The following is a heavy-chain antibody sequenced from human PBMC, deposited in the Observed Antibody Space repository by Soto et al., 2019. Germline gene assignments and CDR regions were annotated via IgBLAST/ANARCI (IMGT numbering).Heavy chain of an antibody. CDR3: ARDKGGRYCSRTSCLYSFDY. CDR2: ISDSGST. J-gene: IGHJ4*02. D-gene: IGHD2-2*01. V-gene: IGHV3-23*01. Sequence: EVQLLESGGGLVQPGGSLRLSCTASGFTFSTYAMSWVRPAPGKGLECVSTISDSGSTYYADSVKGRFTISRDNSMNTLYLEMNGLTAEDTVVYYCARDKGGRYCSRTSCLYSFDYWGQGTLVTVSS. CDR1: GFTFSTYA.